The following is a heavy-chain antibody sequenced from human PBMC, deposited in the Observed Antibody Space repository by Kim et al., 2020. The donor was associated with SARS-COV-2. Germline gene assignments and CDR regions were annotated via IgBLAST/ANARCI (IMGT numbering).Heavy chain of an antibody. CDR3: TPISGGMDA. J-gene: IGHJ6*02. CDR1: GFTFSNAW. V-gene: IGHV3-15*01. D-gene: IGHD3-10*01. CDR2: IRSKINGGTT. Sequence: GGSLRLSCAASGFTFSNAWMSWVRQAPGKGLEWVGRIRSKINGGTTEYAAPGKGRFTISRDDSKTTLYLQMNSLKTAATAVYYYTPISGGMDAWGQWTT.